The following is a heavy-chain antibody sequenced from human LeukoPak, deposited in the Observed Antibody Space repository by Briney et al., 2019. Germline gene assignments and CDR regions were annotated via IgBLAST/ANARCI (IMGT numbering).Heavy chain of an antibody. D-gene: IGHD3-10*01. CDR3: ASQGSGSYYNSYYYYYYMGV. J-gene: IGHJ6*03. V-gene: IGHV1-69*05. CDR2: IIPIFGTA. CDR1: GGTFSSYA. Sequence: SVKVSCNASGGTFSSYAISWVRQAPGQGLEWMGRIIPIFGTANYAQKFQGRVTITTDESTSTAYMELSSLRSEDTAVYYCASQGSGSYYNSYYYYYYMGVWGKGTTVTVSS.